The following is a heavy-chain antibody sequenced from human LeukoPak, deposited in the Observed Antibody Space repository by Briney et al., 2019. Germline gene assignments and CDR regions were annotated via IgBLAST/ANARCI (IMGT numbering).Heavy chain of an antibody. D-gene: IGHD4-17*01. J-gene: IGHJ3*01. CDR3: ARDVVPRDYGDTLNAYDL. CDR2: IHHDGRT. Sequence: PSETLSLTCAVSGGSLIGYYWSSIRQSPGKGLEWMGDIHHDGRTKYKSSFKSRITIFLVSSKNEVSLRLSPVTPADTALYFCARDVVPRDYGDTLNAYDLWGQGTMVTVS. V-gene: IGHV4-34*01. CDR1: GGSLIGYY.